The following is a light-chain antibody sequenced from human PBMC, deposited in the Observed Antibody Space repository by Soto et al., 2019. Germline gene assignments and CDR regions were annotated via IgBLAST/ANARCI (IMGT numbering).Light chain of an antibody. CDR3: YSSAGVSYV. Sequence: QSVLTQVRSVYGPPGQSVTISCTGTSSDVGGYNYVSWYQQHPGKAPKLMIYDVSKRPSGVPDRFSGSRSGNTASLTISGLQAEDEADYYCYSSAGVSYVFGAGTKVTVL. V-gene: IGLV2-11*01. J-gene: IGLJ1*01. CDR2: DVS. CDR1: SSDVGGYNY.